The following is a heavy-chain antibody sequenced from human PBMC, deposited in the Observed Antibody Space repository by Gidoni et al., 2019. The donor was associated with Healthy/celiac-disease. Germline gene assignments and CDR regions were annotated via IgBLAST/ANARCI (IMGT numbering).Heavy chain of an antibody. J-gene: IGHJ6*02. CDR2: IYYSGST. CDR3: ARVVAPSGYYYGMDV. V-gene: IGHV4-39*07. D-gene: IGHD2-15*01. CDR1: GGPISSSSYY. Sequence: QLQLQESGPGLVKPSETLSLTCTVSGGPISSSSYYWGWIRQPPGKGLEWIGSIYYSGSTYYTPSLKSRVTISVDTSKNQFSLKLSSVTAADTAVYYCARVVAPSGYYYGMDVWGQGTTVTVSS.